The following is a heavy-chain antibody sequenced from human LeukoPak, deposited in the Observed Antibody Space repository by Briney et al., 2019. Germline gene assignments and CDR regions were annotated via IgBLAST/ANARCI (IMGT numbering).Heavy chain of an antibody. CDR1: GFTFNNYV. CDR2: VVSSGGST. Sequence: PGGSLRLSCAASGFTFNNYVMSWVRQAPGKGLEWGSGVVSSGGSTYYADSVKGRFTISRDNSKNTVYLQMNSLRPEDTAIYYCAKDYTWNQEPYFFNYWGQGTLVTVSS. V-gene: IGHV3-23*01. D-gene: IGHD1-14*01. CDR3: AKDYTWNQEPYFFNY. J-gene: IGHJ4*02.